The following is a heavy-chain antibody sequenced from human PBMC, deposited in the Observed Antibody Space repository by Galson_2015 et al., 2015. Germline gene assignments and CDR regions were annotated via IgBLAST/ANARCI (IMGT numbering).Heavy chain of an antibody. CDR1: GFSFSGYG. CDR2: ISENGRHK. D-gene: IGHD1-14*01. Sequence: SLRLSCAASGFSFSGYGVRWVRQAPGRGLEWVAVISENGRHKYYADSVKGRFSISKDNTKNTFYLQMNRPRAEDTAVYYCAKRSRGGRTYFVVGRIGFWGQETVVYV. J-gene: IGHJ4*02. V-gene: IGHV3-30*18. CDR3: AKRSRGGRTYFVVGRIGF.